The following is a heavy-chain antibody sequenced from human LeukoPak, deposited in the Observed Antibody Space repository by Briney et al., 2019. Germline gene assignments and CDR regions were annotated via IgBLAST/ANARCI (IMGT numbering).Heavy chain of an antibody. D-gene: IGHD5-12*01. Sequence: PGGSLRLSRAASGFTFSSYSMNWVRQAPGKGLEWVSYISSSSSTIYYADSVKGRFTISRDNAKNSLYLQMNSLRAEDTAVYYCARSFGDIVATIRTLDYWGQGTLVTVSS. V-gene: IGHV3-48*04. CDR2: ISSSSSTI. CDR1: GFTFSSYS. CDR3: ARSFGDIVATIRTLDY. J-gene: IGHJ4*02.